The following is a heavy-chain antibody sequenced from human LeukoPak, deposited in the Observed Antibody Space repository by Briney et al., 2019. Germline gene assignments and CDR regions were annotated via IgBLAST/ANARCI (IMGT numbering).Heavy chain of an antibody. V-gene: IGHV3-66*01. Sequence: GSLRLSCAASGFTVSSNYMSWVRQAPGKGLEWVSVIYSGGSTYYADSVKGRFNISRDNSKNTLYLQMNSLRAEDTAVYYCAELGITMIGGVWGKGTTVTISS. CDR2: IYSGGST. CDR1: GFTVSSNY. CDR3: AELGITMIGGV. D-gene: IGHD3-10*02. J-gene: IGHJ6*04.